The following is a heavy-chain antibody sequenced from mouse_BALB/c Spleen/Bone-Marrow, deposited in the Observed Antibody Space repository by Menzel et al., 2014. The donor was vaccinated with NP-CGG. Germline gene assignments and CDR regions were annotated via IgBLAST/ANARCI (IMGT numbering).Heavy chain of an antibody. CDR3: ARRDYDVGYYAMDY. V-gene: IGHV5-9-4*01. J-gene: IGHJ4*01. Sequence: VXPGXSLKLSCAASGFTFSSYAMSWVRQSPEKRLEWVAEISSGGSYTYYPDTVTGRFTISRDNAKNTLYLEMSSLRSEDTAMYYCARRDYDVGYYAMDYWGQGTSVTVSS. CDR1: GFTFSSYA. CDR2: ISSGGSYT. D-gene: IGHD2-4*01.